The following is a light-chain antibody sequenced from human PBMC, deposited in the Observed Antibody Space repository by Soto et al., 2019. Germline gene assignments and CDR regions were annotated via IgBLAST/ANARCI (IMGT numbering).Light chain of an antibody. Sequence: QSVLTQPPSASGTPGQRVTISCSGSDSNIGRHSVNWYQQLPGTAPKVLIYSNNQRPSGVPGRFSGSKSGTSASLAISGLQSYDDAEYYCSAWDGSLNGYVFGTGTKLTVL. J-gene: IGLJ1*01. CDR3: SAWDGSLNGYV. CDR1: DSNIGRHS. V-gene: IGLV1-44*01. CDR2: SNN.